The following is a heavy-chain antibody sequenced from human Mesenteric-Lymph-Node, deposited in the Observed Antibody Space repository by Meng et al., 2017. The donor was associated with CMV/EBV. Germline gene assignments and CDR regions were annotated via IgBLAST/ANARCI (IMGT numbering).Heavy chain of an antibody. D-gene: IGHD3-10*01. Sequence: GSLRLSCTVSGGSVNSGIYYWSWIRQPPGKTLEYIGYIYYSGSTNYNPSLKSRVTISIDTSKNQFSLKLSSVTAADTAIYYCARTPFTMVRGVTVNWFDPWGLGTLVTVSS. V-gene: IGHV4-61*01. CDR3: ARTPFTMVRGVTVNWFDP. CDR2: IYYSGST. CDR1: GGSVNSGIYY. J-gene: IGHJ5*02.